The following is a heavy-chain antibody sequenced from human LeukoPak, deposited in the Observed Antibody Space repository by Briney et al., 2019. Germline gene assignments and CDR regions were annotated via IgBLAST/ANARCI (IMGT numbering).Heavy chain of an antibody. CDR1: GFTFSYSW. CDR3: ARGLGKGSSDH. D-gene: IGHD6-6*01. Sequence: PGGSLRLSCVASGFTFSYSWMIWVRQAPGKGLEWVANINQPGSQKYHVDSVKGRFTISRDNARNSLFLQMNSLTADDTAVYYCARGLGKGSSDHWGQGTLVTVSS. J-gene: IGHJ4*02. V-gene: IGHV3-7*03. CDR2: INQPGSQK.